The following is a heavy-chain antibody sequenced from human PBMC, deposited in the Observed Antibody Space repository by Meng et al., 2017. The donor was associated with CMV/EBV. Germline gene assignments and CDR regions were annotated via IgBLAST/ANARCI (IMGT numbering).Heavy chain of an antibody. D-gene: IGHD1-7*01. CDR1: GFTFSSYS. CDR2: ISSSSSTI. CDR3: ARGWNYVDQRVFDY. Sequence: GESLKISCAASGFTFSSYSMNWVRQAPGKGLEWVSYISSSSSTIYYADSVKGRFTISRDNAKSSLYLQMNSLRAEDTAVYYCARGWNYVDQRVFDYWGQGTLVTVSS. J-gene: IGHJ4*02. V-gene: IGHV3-48*04.